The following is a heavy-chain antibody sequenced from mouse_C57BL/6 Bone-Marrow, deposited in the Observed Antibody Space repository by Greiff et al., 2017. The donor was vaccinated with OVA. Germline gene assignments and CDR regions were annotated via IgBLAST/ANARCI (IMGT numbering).Heavy chain of an antibody. CDR3: AREDGSYLNWYFDV. J-gene: IGHJ1*03. D-gene: IGHD2-3*01. CDR1: GYTFTDHT. V-gene: IGHV1-78*01. CDR2: IYPRDGST. Sequence: QVQLQQSDAELVKPGASVKISCKVSGYTFTDHTIHWMKQRPEQGLEWIGYIYPRDGSTKYNEKFKDKATLTADKSSSTAYMQLSSLTYEDSAVYYCAREDGSYLNWYFDVWGTGTTVTVSS.